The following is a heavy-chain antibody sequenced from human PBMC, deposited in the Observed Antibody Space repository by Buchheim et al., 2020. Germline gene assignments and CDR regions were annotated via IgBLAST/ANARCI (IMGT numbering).Heavy chain of an antibody. Sequence: EVQLVESGGGLVKPGGSLRLSCAASGFTFSSYSMNWVRQAPGKGLEWVASVSSTSTYIYYADSVRGRFTISRDNAKNSLFLQMESLRVEDTAVYYCARDLAGDGFNSLADYWGQGTL. V-gene: IGHV3-21*02. CDR2: VSSTSTYI. D-gene: IGHD5-24*01. CDR1: GFTFSSYS. CDR3: ARDLAGDGFNSLADY. J-gene: IGHJ4*02.